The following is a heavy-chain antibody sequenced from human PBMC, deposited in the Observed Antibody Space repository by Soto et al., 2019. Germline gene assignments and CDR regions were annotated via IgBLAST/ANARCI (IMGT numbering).Heavy chain of an antibody. CDR3: AGYCSGGSCYSEAYCGGDCYAFDY. V-gene: IGHV1-69*01. CDR2: LIPIFGTA. J-gene: IGHJ4*02. CDR1: GGTFSSYA. D-gene: IGHD2-15*01. Sequence: QVQLVQSGAEVQKPGSSVKVSCKASGGTFSSYAISWVRQAPGQGLEWMGGLIPIFGTANYAQKFQGRVTITADESTSTAYMELSSLRSEDTAVYYCAGYCSGGSCYSEAYCGGDCYAFDYWGQGTLVTVSS.